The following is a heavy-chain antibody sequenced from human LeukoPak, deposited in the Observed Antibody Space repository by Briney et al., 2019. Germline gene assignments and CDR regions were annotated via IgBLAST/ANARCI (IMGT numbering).Heavy chain of an antibody. CDR2: INSDGSST. V-gene: IGHV3-74*01. CDR3: ARGIDPNYYDSSGYYSG. J-gene: IGHJ4*02. D-gene: IGHD3-22*01. Sequence: GGSLRLSCAASGFTFSSYWMHWVRQAPGKGLVWVSRINSDGSSTSYADSVKGRFTISRDNVKNTLYLQMNSLRAEDTAVYYCARGIDPNYYDSSGYYSGWGQGTLVTVSS. CDR1: GFTFSSYW.